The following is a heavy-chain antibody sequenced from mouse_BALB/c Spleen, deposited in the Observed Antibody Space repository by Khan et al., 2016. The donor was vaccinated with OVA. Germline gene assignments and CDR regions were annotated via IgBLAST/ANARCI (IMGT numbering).Heavy chain of an antibody. CDR2: ISNSGITS. Sequence: EVELEESGGGFMQPGGSLKLSCATSGFTFTDYYMYWVRQTPERRPEWVAYISNSGITSYYQDTVRGRFTITRDNAKNTLHLHMSRPKSEVKAMCYYAREGDCCGLAYWGQGTLVTVSA. V-gene: IGHV5-12*02. CDR1: GFTFTDYY. CDR3: AREGDCCGLAY. J-gene: IGHJ3*01.